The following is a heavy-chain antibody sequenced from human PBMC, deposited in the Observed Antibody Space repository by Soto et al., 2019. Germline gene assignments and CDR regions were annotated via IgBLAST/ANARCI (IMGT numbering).Heavy chain of an antibody. J-gene: IGHJ6*02. CDR2: ISGSGGST. Sequence: GGSLRLSCAASGFTFSSYAMSWVRQAPGKGLEWVSAISGSGGSTYYADSVKGRFTISRDNSKNTLYLQMNSLRAEDTAVYYCAKDGSSSPNYYYYGMDVWGQGTTVTVSS. D-gene: IGHD6-13*01. CDR3: AKDGSSSPNYYYYGMDV. V-gene: IGHV3-23*01. CDR1: GFTFSSYA.